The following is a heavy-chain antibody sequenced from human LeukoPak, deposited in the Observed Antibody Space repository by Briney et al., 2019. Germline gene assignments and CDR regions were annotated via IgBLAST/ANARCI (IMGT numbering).Heavy chain of an antibody. J-gene: IGHJ4*02. D-gene: IGHD3-22*01. V-gene: IGHV4-34*01. CDR1: GGSFSGYY. CDR3: ARARVWATYYYDSSGYPPYYFDY. CDR2: INHSGST. Sequence: SETLSLTCAVYGGSFSGYYWSWIRQPPGKGPEWIGEINHSGSTNYNPSLKSRVTISVDTSKNQFSLKLSSVTAADTAVYYCARARVWATYYYDSSGYPPYYFDYWGQGTLVTVSS.